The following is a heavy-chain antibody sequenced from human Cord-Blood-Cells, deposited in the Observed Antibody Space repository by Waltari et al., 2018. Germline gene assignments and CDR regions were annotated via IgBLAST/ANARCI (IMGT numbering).Heavy chain of an antibody. V-gene: IGHV1-2*02. J-gene: IGHJ4*02. CDR2: SNPNSGGT. CDR1: GYTFTGYY. D-gene: IGHD3-3*01. Sequence: QVQLVQSGAEVKKPGASVKVSCKASGYTFTGYYMHWVRQAPGQGLEWMGWSNPNSGGTNYAQKFQGRVTMTRDTSISTAYMELSRLRSDDTAVYYCARDREVLRFLEWLLFDYWGQGTLVTVSS. CDR3: ARDREVLRFLEWLLFDY.